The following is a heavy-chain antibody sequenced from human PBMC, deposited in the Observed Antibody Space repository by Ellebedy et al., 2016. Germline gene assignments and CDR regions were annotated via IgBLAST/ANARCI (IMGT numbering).Heavy chain of an antibody. J-gene: IGHJ4*02. CDR2: MHHSGST. V-gene: IGHV4-39*07. CDR3: ARDRGGLTYIKDF. D-gene: IGHD3/OR15-3a*01. Sequence: SETLSLTXTVSGGSISSTTYYWGWIRQPPGKGLEWIGSMHHSGSTYYNPSLKSRVSVSLDTSRNQVSLKLNSVTAADTAVYYCARDRGGLTYIKDFWGQGTLVTVSS. CDR1: GGSISSTTYY.